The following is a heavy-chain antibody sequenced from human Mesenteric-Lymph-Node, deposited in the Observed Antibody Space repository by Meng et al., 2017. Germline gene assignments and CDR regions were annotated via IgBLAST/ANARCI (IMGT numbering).Heavy chain of an antibody. J-gene: IGHJ4*02. CDR2: IHSSGST. V-gene: IGHV4-31*03. CDR1: GGSISSGGYY. D-gene: IGHD5-24*01. CDR3: ARKRDGYNPFDD. Sequence: QLQESGPGLVKPSQTLSLTCTVSGGSISSGGYYWSWIRQHPGKGLEWIGYIHSSGSTYYNPSLRSRLTISVDTSKNQFSLKLSSVTAVDTAVYYCARKRDGYNPFDDWGQGTLVTVSS.